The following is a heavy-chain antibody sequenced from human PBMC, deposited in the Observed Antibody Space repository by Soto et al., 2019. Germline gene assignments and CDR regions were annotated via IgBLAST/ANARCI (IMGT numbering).Heavy chain of an antibody. D-gene: IGHD2-15*01. Sequence: SVKVSCKASGGTFSSYAISWVRQAPGQGLEWMGGINPIFGTANYAQKFQGRVTITADTSISTAYMELSSLRSEDTAVYYCARGLYCSGGSCYSAGMDVWGKGTTVTVAS. CDR2: INPIFGTA. CDR3: ARGLYCSGGSCYSAGMDV. CDR1: GGTFSSYA. J-gene: IGHJ6*03. V-gene: IGHV1-69*06.